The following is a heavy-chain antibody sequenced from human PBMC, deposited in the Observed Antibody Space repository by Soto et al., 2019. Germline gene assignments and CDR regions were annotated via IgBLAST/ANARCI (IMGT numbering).Heavy chain of an antibody. CDR1: GGSVSSGSYY. CDR3: ARDGPYYDILTGREDI. D-gene: IGHD3-9*01. V-gene: IGHV4-61*01. Sequence: QVQLQESGPGLVKPSETLSLTCTVSGGSVSSGSYYWSWIRQPPGKGLEWIGYIYYSGSTNYNPSLKSRVTISVDTSKNQFSLKLSSVTAADTAVYYCARDGPYYDILTGREDIWGQGTMVTVSS. J-gene: IGHJ3*02. CDR2: IYYSGST.